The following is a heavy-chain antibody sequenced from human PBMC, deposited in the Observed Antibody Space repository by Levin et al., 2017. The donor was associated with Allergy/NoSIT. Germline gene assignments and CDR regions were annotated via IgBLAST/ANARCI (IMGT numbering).Heavy chain of an antibody. CDR3: ARDYYDSSGNFDY. J-gene: IGHJ4*02. CDR2: ISSSSSYI. Sequence: TGGSLRLSCAASGFTFSSYSMNWVRQAPGKGLEWVSSISSSSSYIYYADSVKGRFTISRDNAKNSLYLQMNSLRAEDTAVYYCARDYYDSSGNFDYWGQGTLVTVSS. CDR1: GFTFSSYS. D-gene: IGHD3-22*01. V-gene: IGHV3-21*01.